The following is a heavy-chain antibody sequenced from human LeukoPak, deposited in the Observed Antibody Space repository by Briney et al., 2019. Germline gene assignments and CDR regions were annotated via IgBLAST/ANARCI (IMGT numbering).Heavy chain of an antibody. CDR3: AKLGYGDYERTFDY. CDR1: GFTFTSYA. J-gene: IGHJ4*02. D-gene: IGHD4-17*01. V-gene: IGHV3-23*01. Sequence: PGGSLRLSCSVSGFTFTSYAMSWGRQAPGEGLEWVSATGAADDVALYADSVKARFTISRDTSNNTLYLQMNSPRVEDTALYYCAKLGYGDYERTFDYWGQGTLVTVSS. CDR2: TGAADDVA.